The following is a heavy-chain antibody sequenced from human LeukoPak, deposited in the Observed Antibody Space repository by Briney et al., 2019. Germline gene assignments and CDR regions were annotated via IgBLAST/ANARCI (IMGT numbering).Heavy chain of an antibody. V-gene: IGHV3-20*04. D-gene: IGHD6-19*01. Sequence: GGSLRLSCAVSGFTFDDYGMSWVRQAPGKGLEWVSGMNWNGVSTGYADSVKGRFAISRDNAKNSLYVQMNSLRAEDTALYYCARVSNAPGIAVAGPFDYWGQGTLVAVSS. CDR1: GFTFDDYG. CDR3: ARVSNAPGIAVAGPFDY. CDR2: MNWNGVST. J-gene: IGHJ4*02.